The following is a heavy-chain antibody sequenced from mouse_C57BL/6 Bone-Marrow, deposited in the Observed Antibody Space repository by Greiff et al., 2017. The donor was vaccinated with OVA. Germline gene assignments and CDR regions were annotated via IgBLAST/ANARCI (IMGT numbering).Heavy chain of an antibody. CDR2: INYDGSST. V-gene: IGHV5-16*01. CDR3: AREDYGRRYFDV. Sequence: EVQRVESEGGLVQPGSSMKLSCTASGFTFSDYYMACVRQVPEKGLEWVSNINYDGSSTYYLDSLKSRFIISRDNAKNILYLQMSSLKSEDTATYYCAREDYGRRYFDVWGTGTTVTVSS. CDR1: GFTFSDYY. J-gene: IGHJ1*03. D-gene: IGHD1-1*01.